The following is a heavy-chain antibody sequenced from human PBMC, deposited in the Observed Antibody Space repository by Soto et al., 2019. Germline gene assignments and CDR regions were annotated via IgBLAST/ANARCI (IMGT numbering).Heavy chain of an antibody. V-gene: IGHV3-9*01. Sequence: EVQLVESGGGLVQPGRSLRLSCAASGFTFDDYAMHWVRQAPGKGLEWVSGISWNSGSIGYADSVKGRFTISRDNAKNSLYLQMNSLRAEDTALYYCAKDNDYGSGSYRGGWFDPWGQGTLVTVSS. D-gene: IGHD3-10*01. CDR1: GFTFDDYA. J-gene: IGHJ5*02. CDR2: ISWNSGSI. CDR3: AKDNDYGSGSYRGGWFDP.